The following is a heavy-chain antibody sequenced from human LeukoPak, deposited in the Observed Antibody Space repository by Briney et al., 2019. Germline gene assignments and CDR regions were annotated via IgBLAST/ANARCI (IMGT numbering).Heavy chain of an antibody. Sequence: SETLSLTCTVSGGSISSYYWSWIRQPAGKGLEWIGRIYTSGSTNYNPSLKSRVTMSVDTSKNQFSLKLSSVTAADTAVYYCAREFPYNWNYWGYHYYYMDVWGKGTTVTVSS. CDR3: AREFPYNWNYWGYHYYYMDV. CDR2: IYTSGST. J-gene: IGHJ6*03. D-gene: IGHD1-7*01. CDR1: GGSISSYY. V-gene: IGHV4-4*07.